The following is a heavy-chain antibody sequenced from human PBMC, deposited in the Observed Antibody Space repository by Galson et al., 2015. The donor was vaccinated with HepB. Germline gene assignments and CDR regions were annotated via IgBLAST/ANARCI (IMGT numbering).Heavy chain of an antibody. CDR2: ISSSSSQT. J-gene: IGHJ6*02. V-gene: IGHV3-11*06. D-gene: IGHD5-18*01. Sequence: SLRLSCAGSGFSFSDHYMSWIRQAPGKGLEWISFISSSSSQTAYADSVKGRFTIARDNAKNSLYLQMRSLRVEDTAVYYCVREVTDMGYYSGMDVWGQGTTVTVSS. CDR1: GFSFSDHY. CDR3: VREVTDMGYYSGMDV.